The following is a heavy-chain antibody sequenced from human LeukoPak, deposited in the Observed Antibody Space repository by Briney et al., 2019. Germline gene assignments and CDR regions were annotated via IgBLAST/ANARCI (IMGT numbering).Heavy chain of an antibody. CDR2: IKSKTDGGTT. J-gene: IGHJ6*02. D-gene: IGHD6-13*01. V-gene: IGHV3-15*01. CDR3: TTAAAGPAYYYYYGMDV. CDR1: GFTFSNAW. Sequence: PGGSLRLSCAASGFTFSNAWMSWVRQAPGKGLEWVGRIKSKTDGGTTDYAAPVKGRFTISRDDSKNTLYLQMNSLKTEDTAVYYCTTAAAGPAYYYYYGMDVWGQGTTVTVSS.